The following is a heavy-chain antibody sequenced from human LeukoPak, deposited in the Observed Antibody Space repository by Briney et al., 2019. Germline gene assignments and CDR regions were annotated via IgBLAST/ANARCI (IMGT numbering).Heavy chain of an antibody. CDR3: ARGSVQLWLRDTYYYMDV. Sequence: GESLRLSCAASGFTFDDYAMNWVRHVPGRGLEWVSGINWNGRITEYADSVKDRFTISRQNTKNPLYLYMNNLGGEDTALYFCARGSVQLWLRDTYYYMDVWGKGTTVTVSS. V-gene: IGHV3-20*04. D-gene: IGHD5-18*01. CDR1: GFTFDDYA. J-gene: IGHJ6*03. CDR2: INWNGRIT.